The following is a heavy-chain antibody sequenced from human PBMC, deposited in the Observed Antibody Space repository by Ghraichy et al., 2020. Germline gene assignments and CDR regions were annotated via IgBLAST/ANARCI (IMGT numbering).Heavy chain of an antibody. V-gene: IGHV1-18*01. CDR3: AREADTAISGYYFDF. J-gene: IGHJ4*02. CDR2: VGPDNANT. Sequence: ASVKVSCKTSGYTFTNQAISCLRQAPGQRLEWMGWVGPDNANTKYAQKFQDRVIMTTDTSTHTAYLDLRSLRSDDTSVYFCAREADTAISGYYFDFWGQGTLVTVSS. CDR1: GYTFTNQA. D-gene: IGHD3-3*01.